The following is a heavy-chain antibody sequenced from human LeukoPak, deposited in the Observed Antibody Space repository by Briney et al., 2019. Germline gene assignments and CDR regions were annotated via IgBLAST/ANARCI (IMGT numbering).Heavy chain of an antibody. Sequence: SETLSLTCTVSGGSITSDYWSWIRQPAGKGLEWIGRIFTSGSSSYDPSLRSRVTMSLDTSKNQFSLKLSSVTAADTAVYFCSRGGANDLWGQGALVTVSS. CDR3: SRGGANDL. D-gene: IGHD4/OR15-4a*01. CDR1: GGSITSDY. CDR2: IFTSGSS. V-gene: IGHV4-4*07. J-gene: IGHJ5*02.